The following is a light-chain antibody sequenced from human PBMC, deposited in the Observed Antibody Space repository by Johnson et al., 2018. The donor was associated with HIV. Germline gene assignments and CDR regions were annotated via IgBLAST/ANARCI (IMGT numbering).Light chain of an antibody. Sequence: HSVLTQPPSVSAAPGQTVTISCSGSSSNIGNNYVSWYQQLPGTVPKLLIYYNNKRPSGIPDRFSGSKSGTSATLGITGLQTGDEADYYCETWGTGLSAGGVFGTGTKVTAL. J-gene: IGLJ1*01. CDR3: ETWGTGLSAGGV. CDR1: SSNIGNNY. CDR2: YNN. V-gene: IGLV1-51*01.